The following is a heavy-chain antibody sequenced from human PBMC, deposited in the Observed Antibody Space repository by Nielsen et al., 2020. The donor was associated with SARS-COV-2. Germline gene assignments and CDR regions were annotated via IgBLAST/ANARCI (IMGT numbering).Heavy chain of an antibody. CDR2: ISYNGVNQ. CDR3: AKGVGYCTNGVCAGYYFDY. D-gene: IGHD2-8*01. J-gene: IGHJ4*02. Sequence: GESLKISCAASHFDFNTYAMHWVRQAPGKGLEWVALISYNGVNQHYADSVKGRFTISRDDSKNTLYLQMNSLRAEDTAVYYCAKGVGYCTNGVCAGYYFDYWGQGTLVTVSS. CDR1: HFDFNTYA. V-gene: IGHV3-30*07.